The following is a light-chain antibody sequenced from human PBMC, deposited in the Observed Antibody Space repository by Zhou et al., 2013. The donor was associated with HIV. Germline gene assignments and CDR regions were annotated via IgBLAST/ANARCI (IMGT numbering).Light chain of an antibody. CDR3: QQRSNWPPLT. J-gene: IGKJ3*01. CDR2: DAS. V-gene: IGKV3-11*01. CDR1: QSVSIY. Sequence: ETVLTQSPATLSLSPGERATFSCRASQSVSIYLAWYQQKPGQAPRLLIYDASNRATGVPARFSGSGSGTDFTLSISRLEPEDFAVYYCQQRSNWPPLTFGPGTKVDIK.